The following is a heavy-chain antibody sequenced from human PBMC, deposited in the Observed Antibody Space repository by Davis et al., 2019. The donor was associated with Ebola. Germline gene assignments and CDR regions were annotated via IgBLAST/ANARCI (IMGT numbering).Heavy chain of an antibody. Sequence: SLKISCVASGFRFDEHAMHWVRQAPGKGLEWVSGITWDSATIAYADSVKGRFTISRDNSKNTLYLQVNSLRNEDTAVYYCARGDKTDYRGQGTQVIVSS. CDR1: GFRFDEHA. V-gene: IGHV3-9*01. J-gene: IGHJ4*01. CDR3: ARGDKTDY. CDR2: ITWDSATI.